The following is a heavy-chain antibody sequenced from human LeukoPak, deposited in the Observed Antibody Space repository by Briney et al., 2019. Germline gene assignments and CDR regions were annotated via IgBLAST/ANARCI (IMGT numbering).Heavy chain of an antibody. CDR3: ARGSYDILTGYYQYYFDY. V-gene: IGHV3-21*01. CDR2: ISSSSSYI. J-gene: IGHJ4*02. D-gene: IGHD3-9*01. Sequence: KPGGSLRPSCAASGFTFSSYSMNWVRQAPGKGLEWVSSISSSSSYIYYADSVKGRFTISRDNAKNSLYLQMNSLRAEDTAVYYCARGSYDILTGYYQYYFDYWGQGTLVTVSS. CDR1: GFTFSSYS.